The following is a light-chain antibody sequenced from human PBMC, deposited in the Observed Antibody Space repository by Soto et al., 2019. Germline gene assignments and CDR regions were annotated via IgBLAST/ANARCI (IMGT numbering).Light chain of an antibody. CDR2: GAS. V-gene: IGKV3-20*01. Sequence: EIVLTQSPGTLSLSPGERAALSCRASQSVSGSYFAWYQQKPGQAPRLLIYGASSRATGIPDRFSGSGSGTDFTLTISRLEPEDFAVYYCQQYGNSPPNTFGQGTKVEIK. CDR1: QSVSGSY. J-gene: IGKJ2*01. CDR3: QQYGNSPPNT.